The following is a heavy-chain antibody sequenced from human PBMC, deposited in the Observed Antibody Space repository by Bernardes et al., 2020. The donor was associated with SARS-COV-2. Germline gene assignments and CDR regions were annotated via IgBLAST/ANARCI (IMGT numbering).Heavy chain of an antibody. Sequence: GGSLRLSCEVSGFSFRSNSMAWVRQAPGKGLEWVSSIGSSSNYIYYRDSVKGRFTVSRDNAQDSLYLQMNSLRDEDTAVYYCTSDPRGHVDGSPYADSWGQGTPKNVSS. CDR1: GFSFRSNS. CDR2: IGSSSNYI. V-gene: IGHV3-21*06. CDR3: TSDPRGHVDGSPYADS. D-gene: IGHD3-10*01. J-gene: IGHJ4*02.